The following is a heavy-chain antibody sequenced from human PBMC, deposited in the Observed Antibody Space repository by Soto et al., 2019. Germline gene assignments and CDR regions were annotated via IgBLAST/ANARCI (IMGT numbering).Heavy chain of an antibody. D-gene: IGHD2-15*01. CDR3: TTRICGGAGCYSDDFFDY. CDR2: IKSDNEGGTA. V-gene: IGHV3-15*01. Sequence: EVQLVESGGGLVMPGGSLRLSCAASGFTFSTAWMSWVRQAPGKGLEWVARIKSDNEGGTADYTAPVKGKFTVSRDDSKTTLFLQMNTLVAEDTAVYYCTTRICGGAGCYSDDFFDYWGQGALVTVSS. CDR1: GFTFSTAW. J-gene: IGHJ4*02.